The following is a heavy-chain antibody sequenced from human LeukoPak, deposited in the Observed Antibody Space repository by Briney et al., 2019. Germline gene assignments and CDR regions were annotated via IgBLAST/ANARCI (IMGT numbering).Heavy chain of an antibody. D-gene: IGHD2-2*01. CDR3: ARLSSYCSSTSCHDAFDI. V-gene: IGHV3-21*01. J-gene: IGHJ3*02. Sequence: TGGSLRLSCAASGFTFSSYSMNWVRQAPGKGLEWVSSISSSSSYIYYADSVKGRFTISRDNAKNSLYLQMNSLRAEDTAVYYCARLSSYCSSTSCHDAFDIWGQGTMVTVSS. CDR1: GFTFSSYS. CDR2: ISSSSSYI.